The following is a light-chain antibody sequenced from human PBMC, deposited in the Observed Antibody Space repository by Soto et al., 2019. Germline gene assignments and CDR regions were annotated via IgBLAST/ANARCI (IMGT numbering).Light chain of an antibody. V-gene: IGLV1-44*01. CDR3: AAWDDSLNGPA. CDR2: DTS. J-gene: IGLJ2*01. CDR1: YSNIGIND. Sequence: QLVLTQPHSASGTPGQRVTVSCSGTYSNIGINDVHWYRQLSGTAPQILIYDTSQRATGVPDRFSGSRSGTSASLVISGLQTEDEADYHCAAWDDSLNGPAFGGGTKLTVL.